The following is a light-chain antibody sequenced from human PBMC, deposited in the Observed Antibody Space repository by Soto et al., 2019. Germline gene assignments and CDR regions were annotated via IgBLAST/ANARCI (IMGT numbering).Light chain of an antibody. CDR3: QQRSNWPRT. J-gene: IGKJ2*01. CDR1: QSVSSS. CDR2: DAS. V-gene: IGKV3-11*01. Sequence: EIVLTQSPATLSLSPGERATLSCSANQSVSSSLAWYQQKPGRAPRLLIYDASNRATDIPARFSGSGSGTDFTLTINSLEPEDFAVYYCQQRSNWPRTFGQGTKLEIK.